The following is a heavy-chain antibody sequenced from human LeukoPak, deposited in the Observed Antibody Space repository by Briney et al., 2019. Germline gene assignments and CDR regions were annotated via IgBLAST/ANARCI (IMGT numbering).Heavy chain of an antibody. Sequence: GRSRTPARAASGFTVSNNYMTWVRQVPGKGLDWVSATYSSGSPYYADSVKGRFTISRDDSKNTLYLQMNSLRAEDTAVYYCASRDNWNQGDYWGQGTLVTVSS. D-gene: IGHD1-20*01. CDR3: ASRDNWNQGDY. CDR1: GFTVSNNY. CDR2: TYSSGSP. V-gene: IGHV3-66*01. J-gene: IGHJ4*02.